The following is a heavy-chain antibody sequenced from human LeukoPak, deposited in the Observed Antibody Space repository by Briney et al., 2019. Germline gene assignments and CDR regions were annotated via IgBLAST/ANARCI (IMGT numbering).Heavy chain of an antibody. V-gene: IGHV4-34*01. Sequence: PSETLSLTCAVYGGSFSGYYWSWIRQPPGKGLEWIGEINHSGSTNYNPSLKSRVTVSVDTSKNQFSLKLSSVTAADTAVYYCARMTMVRTYYFDYWGQGTLVTVSS. CDR1: GGSFSGYY. J-gene: IGHJ4*02. CDR2: INHSGST. D-gene: IGHD3-10*01. CDR3: ARMTMVRTYYFDY.